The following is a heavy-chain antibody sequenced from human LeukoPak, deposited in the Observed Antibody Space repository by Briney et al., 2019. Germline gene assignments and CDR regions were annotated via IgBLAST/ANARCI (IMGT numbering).Heavy chain of an antibody. Sequence: GGSLRLSRAASGFTFSSYSMNWVRQAPGKGLEWVSSISSSSSYIYYADSVKGRFTISRDNAKNSLYLQMNSLRAEDTAVYYCARDISYSSGWYYYFDYWGQGTLVTVSS. CDR3: ARDISYSSGWYYYFDY. J-gene: IGHJ4*02. CDR2: ISSSSSYI. V-gene: IGHV3-21*01. D-gene: IGHD6-19*01. CDR1: GFTFSSYS.